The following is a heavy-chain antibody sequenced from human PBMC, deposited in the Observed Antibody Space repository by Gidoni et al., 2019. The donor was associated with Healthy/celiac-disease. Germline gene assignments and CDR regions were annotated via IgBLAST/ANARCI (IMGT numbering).Heavy chain of an antibody. CDR1: GFTFSSYS. D-gene: IGHD6-13*01. V-gene: IGHV3-21*01. CDR2: ISSSSSYI. CDR3: ASTSSGYSSLSEKPAGGY. J-gene: IGHJ4*02. Sequence: EVQLVESGGGLVKPGGSLRLSCAASGFTFSSYSMNWVRQAPGKGLEWVSSISSSSSYIYYADSVKGRFTISRDNAKNSLYLQMNSLRAEDTAVYYCASTSSGYSSLSEKPAGGYWGQGTLVTVSS.